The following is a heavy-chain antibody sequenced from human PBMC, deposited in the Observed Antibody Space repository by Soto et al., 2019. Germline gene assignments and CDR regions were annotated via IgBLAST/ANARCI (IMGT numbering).Heavy chain of an antibody. CDR2: IKQDGSEK. J-gene: IGHJ3*02. Sequence: EVQLVESGGGLVQPGGSLRLSCAASGFTFSSYWMSWVRQAPGKGLEWVANIKQDGSEKYYVDSVKGRFTISRDNAKISLYLQMTSLRAEDTAVYYCARDPPYYDSLTGENDAFDIWGQGTMVTVSS. CDR1: GFTFSSYW. CDR3: ARDPPYYDSLTGENDAFDI. D-gene: IGHD3-9*01. V-gene: IGHV3-7*05.